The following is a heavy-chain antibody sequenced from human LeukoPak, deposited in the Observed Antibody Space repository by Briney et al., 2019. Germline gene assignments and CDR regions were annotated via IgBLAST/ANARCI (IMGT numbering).Heavy chain of an antibody. Sequence: GGSLRLSCAASGFTFSSYWMTWVRQAPGKGREGVATIKQDGNVTYYLDSVNGRFTISRDNAKNSLYLQMNSLRAEDTAVYFCARYRGGGDYDFWGQGPLVTVSS. D-gene: IGHD4-17*01. J-gene: IGHJ4*02. CDR1: GFTFSSYW. V-gene: IGHV3-7*04. CDR3: ARYRGGGDYDF. CDR2: IKQDGNVT.